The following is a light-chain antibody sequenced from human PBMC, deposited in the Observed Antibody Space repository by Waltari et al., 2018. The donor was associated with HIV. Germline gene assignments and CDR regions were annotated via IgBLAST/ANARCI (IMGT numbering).Light chain of an antibody. Sequence: QMTQSTSSLSASVGATVTLTCRASQSIRTSLNWYQHKPGTAPKLLIYAASSLQSGVPPRFSSSGSGTDFTLTINSLQDEDFATYYCQQSDSVPRTFGQGTKLEVK. CDR3: QQSDSVPRT. CDR2: AAS. V-gene: IGKV1-39*01. CDR1: QSIRTS. J-gene: IGKJ2*01.